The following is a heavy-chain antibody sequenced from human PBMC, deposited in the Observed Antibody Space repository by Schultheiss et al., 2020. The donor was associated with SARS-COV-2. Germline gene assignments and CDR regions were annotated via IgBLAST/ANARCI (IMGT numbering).Heavy chain of an antibody. D-gene: IGHD6-13*01. Sequence: SQTLSLTCTVSGGSISSYYWSWIRQPPGKGLEWIGYIYYSGSTYYNPSLKSRVTISVDKSKNQFSLKLTSVTAADTAVYYCARSKQQLGYWYFDLWGRGTLVTVSS. CDR3: ARSKQQLGYWYFDL. V-gene: IGHV4-59*12. CDR1: GGSISSYY. CDR2: IYYSGST. J-gene: IGHJ2*01.